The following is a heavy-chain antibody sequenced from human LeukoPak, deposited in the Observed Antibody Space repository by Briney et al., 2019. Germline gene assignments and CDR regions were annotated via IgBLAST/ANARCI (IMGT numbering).Heavy chain of an antibody. J-gene: IGHJ4*02. CDR3: ARGPMVAQRGYFDY. Sequence: SVKVSCKASGGTFTTSAISWVRQAPGQGFEWMGKIIPIFGTTNYAQKFQGRVRITADKSTSTAYMELSSLRSEDTAVYYCARGPMVAQRGYFDYWDQAILVTVSS. D-gene: IGHD2-15*01. CDR2: IIPIFGTT. CDR1: GGTFTTSA. V-gene: IGHV1-69*06.